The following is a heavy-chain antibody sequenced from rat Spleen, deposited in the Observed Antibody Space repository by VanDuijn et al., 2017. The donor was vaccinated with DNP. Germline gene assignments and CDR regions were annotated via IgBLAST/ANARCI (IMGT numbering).Heavy chain of an antibody. J-gene: IGHJ2*01. CDR3: AGRPPPTRGPFDY. D-gene: IGHD1-4*01. CDR1: GFTFSDYA. CDR2: ISQDGSDT. V-gene: IGHV5-7*01. Sequence: EVQLVESGGGLVQPGNSLKLSCTASGFTFSDYAMAWVRQSPKKGLEWIATISQDGSDTYYRDSVKGRFTISRDNVKSTLYLQMDSLRSEDTATYYCAGRPPPTRGPFDYWGQGVTVTVSS.